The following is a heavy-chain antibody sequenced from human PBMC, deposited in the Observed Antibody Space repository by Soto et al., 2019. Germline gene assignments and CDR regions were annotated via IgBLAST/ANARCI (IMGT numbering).Heavy chain of an antibody. CDR3: ARVAYGSGSYYIWFDP. CDR2: IYHSGST. Sequence: SETLSLTCAVXGGSISSGGYSWSWIRQPPGKGLEWIGYIYHSGSTYYNPSLKSRVTISVDRSKNQFSLKLSSATAADTAVYYCARVAYGSGSYYIWFDPWGQGTLVTVSS. V-gene: IGHV4-30-2*01. J-gene: IGHJ5*02. D-gene: IGHD3-10*01. CDR1: GGSISSGGYS.